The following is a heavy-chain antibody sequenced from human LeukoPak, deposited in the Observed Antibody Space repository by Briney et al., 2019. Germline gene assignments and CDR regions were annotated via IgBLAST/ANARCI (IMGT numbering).Heavy chain of an antibody. V-gene: IGHV3-21*01. CDR2: ISSSSSYI. CDR3: ATAGLLWFGELPLDY. D-gene: IGHD3-10*01. CDR1: GFTFSSYS. J-gene: IGHJ4*02. Sequence: PGGSLRLSCAASGFTFSSYSMNWVRQAPGKGLEWVSSISSSSSYIYYADSVKGRFTISRDNAKNSLYLQMNSLRAEDTAVYYCATAGLLWFGELPLDYWGQGTLVTVSS.